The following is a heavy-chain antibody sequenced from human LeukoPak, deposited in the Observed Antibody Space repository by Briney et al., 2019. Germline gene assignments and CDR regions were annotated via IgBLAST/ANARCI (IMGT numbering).Heavy chain of an antibody. CDR3: ARLEGRGTTSYIDY. J-gene: IGHJ4*02. CDR2: IYHSGST. Sequence: SETLSLTCTVSGGSISSSSYYWGWIRQPPGKGLEWIGSIYHSGSTNYNPSLKSRVTISVDKSKNQFSLRLNSVTAADTAFYYCARLEGRGTTSYIDYWGQGTLVTVSS. V-gene: IGHV4-39*07. CDR1: GGSISSSSYY. D-gene: IGHD1-7*01.